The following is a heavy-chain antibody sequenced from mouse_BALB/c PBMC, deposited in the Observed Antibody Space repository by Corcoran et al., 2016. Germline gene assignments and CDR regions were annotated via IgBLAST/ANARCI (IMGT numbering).Heavy chain of an antibody. CDR1: GYTFTDYH. CDR3: ARRDYYVSSPFDY. J-gene: IGHJ2*01. Sequence: EVLLQQSGPELVKPGASVKIPCKASGYTFTDYHMDWVKQSHGKSLEWIGDINPNNGGTIYNQKFKGKATLTVDKSSSTAYMELHILTSEDTAVYFCARRDYYVSSPFDYWGQGTTLTVSS. CDR2: INPNNGGT. V-gene: IGHV1-18*01. D-gene: IGHD1-1*01.